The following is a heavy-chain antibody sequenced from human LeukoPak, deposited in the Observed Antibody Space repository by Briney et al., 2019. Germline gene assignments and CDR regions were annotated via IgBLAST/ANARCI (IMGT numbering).Heavy chain of an antibody. Sequence: GGSPRPSCAASGFTFSDYYMSWIRQAPGKGLEWVSYISSSGTTIYYADSVKGRFTISRDNAKNSLYLQMNSLRAEDTAVYYCARRRDSGSLQHFDYWGQGTLVTISS. CDR1: GFTFSDYY. D-gene: IGHD1-26*01. V-gene: IGHV3-11*01. J-gene: IGHJ4*02. CDR2: ISSSGTTI. CDR3: ARRRDSGSLQHFDY.